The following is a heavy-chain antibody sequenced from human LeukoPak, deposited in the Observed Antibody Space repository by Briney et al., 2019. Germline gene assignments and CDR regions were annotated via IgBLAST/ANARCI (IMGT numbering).Heavy chain of an antibody. V-gene: IGHV4-39*07. J-gene: IGHJ4*02. CDR2: IYYSGST. CDR1: GGSISSSSYY. CDR3: ARATPGMNY. Sequence: SETLSLTCTVSGGSISSSSYYWGWIRQPPGKGLEWIGSIYYSGSTYYNPSLKSRVTISVDTSKNQFSLKLSSVTAADTAGYYCARATPGMNYWGQGTLVTVSS. D-gene: IGHD2-2*01.